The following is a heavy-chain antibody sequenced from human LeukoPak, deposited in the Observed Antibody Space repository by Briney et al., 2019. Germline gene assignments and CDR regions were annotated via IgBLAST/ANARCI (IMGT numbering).Heavy chain of an antibody. Sequence: ASVKVSCKASGYTFTSYDINWVRQATGQGLEWMGWMNPNSGNTGYAQKFQGRVTMTRNTSISTAYMELSSLRSEDTAVYYCARGISHYYYYYYYMDVWGKGTTVTISS. V-gene: IGHV1-8*01. D-gene: IGHD3-10*01. CDR1: GYTFTSYD. J-gene: IGHJ6*03. CDR2: MNPNSGNT. CDR3: ARGISHYYYYYYYMDV.